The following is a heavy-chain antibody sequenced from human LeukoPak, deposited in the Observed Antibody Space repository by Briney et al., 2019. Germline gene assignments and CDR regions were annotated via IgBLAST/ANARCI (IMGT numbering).Heavy chain of an antibody. V-gene: IGHV3-33*06. D-gene: IGHD3-9*01. Sequence: PGGSLRLSCSASGFTFSSYGMHWVRQAPAKGLEWVAVIWYDGSNKFYADSVKGRFTISRDNSKNTLYLQMNSLTAEDTAVYYCAKGFLTGYLYYFDYWGQGTLVTVSS. CDR2: IWYDGSNK. CDR1: GFTFSSYG. CDR3: AKGFLTGYLYYFDY. J-gene: IGHJ4*02.